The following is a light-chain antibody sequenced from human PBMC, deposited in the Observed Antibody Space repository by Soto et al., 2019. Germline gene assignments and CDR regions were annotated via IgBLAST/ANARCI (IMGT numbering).Light chain of an antibody. CDR1: RNDVGTYDR. CDR2: DVI. V-gene: IGLV2-11*01. J-gene: IGLJ1*01. CDR3: CSYAGNYIYV. Sequence: QYALTQPRSVSGSPGQSVTISCTGTRNDVGTYDRVSWYQQSPGTAPKLIIYDVIKRPSGVPDRFSGSKSGNTASLTVSGLLTEDEADYYCCSYAGNYIYVFGSGTKVTVL.